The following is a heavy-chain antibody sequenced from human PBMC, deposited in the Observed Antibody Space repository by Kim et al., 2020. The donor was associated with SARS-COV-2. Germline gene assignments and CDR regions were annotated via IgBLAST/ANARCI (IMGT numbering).Heavy chain of an antibody. CDR1: GGSISSSSYY. D-gene: IGHD6-19*01. Sequence: SETLSLTCTVSGGSISSSSYYWGWIRQPPGKGLEWIGSIYYSGSTYYNPSLKSRVTISVDTSKNQFSLKLSSVTAGDTAVYYCARKVPVAGTLEAFDLWGQGTMVTVSS. J-gene: IGHJ3*01. CDR3: ARKVPVAGTLEAFDL. CDR2: IYYSGST. V-gene: IGHV4-39*07.